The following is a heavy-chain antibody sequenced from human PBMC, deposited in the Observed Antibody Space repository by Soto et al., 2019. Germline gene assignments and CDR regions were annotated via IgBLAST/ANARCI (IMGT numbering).Heavy chain of an antibody. CDR3: ARDSVGDYDFWSGYYKNWFDP. J-gene: IGHJ5*02. V-gene: IGHV1-18*01. Sequence: ASVKVSCKASGYTFTSYFISWVRQAPGQGLEWMGWISAYNGNTNYAQKLQGRVTMTTDTSTSTAYMELRSLRSDDTAVYYCARDSVGDYDFWSGYYKNWFDPWGQGTLVTVSS. CDR1: GYTFTSYF. CDR2: ISAYNGNT. D-gene: IGHD3-3*01.